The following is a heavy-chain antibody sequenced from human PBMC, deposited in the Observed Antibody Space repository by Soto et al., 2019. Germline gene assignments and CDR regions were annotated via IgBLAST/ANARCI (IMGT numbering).Heavy chain of an antibody. Sequence: GESLKISCKGSGYTFTDYWIGWVRQLPGKGLEWMGIIYPGDSDTRYSPSFQGHVTITVDKSTSTAYLQWNTLKASDTAMYYCARHISTFRYYYCAMEVWGQGTTVNVYS. CDR2: IYPGDSDT. V-gene: IGHV5-51*01. J-gene: IGHJ6*02. D-gene: IGHD2-2*01. CDR3: ARHISTFRYYYCAMEV. CDR1: GYTFTDYW.